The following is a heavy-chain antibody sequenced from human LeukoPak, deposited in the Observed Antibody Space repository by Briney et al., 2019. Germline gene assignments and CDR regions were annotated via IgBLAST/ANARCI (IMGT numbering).Heavy chain of an antibody. CDR2: IWYDGSNK. D-gene: IGHD3-22*01. CDR1: GFTFSSYG. J-gene: IGHJ4*02. V-gene: IGHV3-33*01. CDR3: ARDRTPYYYDSSGLDY. Sequence: GGSLRLSCAASGFTFSSYGMHWVRQAPGKGLEWVAVIWYDGSNKYYADSMKGRFTISRDNSKNTLYLQMNSLRAEDTAVYYCARDRTPYYYDSSGLDYWGQGTLVTVSS.